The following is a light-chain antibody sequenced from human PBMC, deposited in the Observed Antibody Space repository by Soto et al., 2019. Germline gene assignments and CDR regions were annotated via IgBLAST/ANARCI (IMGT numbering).Light chain of an antibody. CDR2: GAS. CDR3: QQYGSSLLR. J-gene: IGKJ4*02. Sequence: EIVLTQSPGTLSLSPGERATLSCRASQSVSSSYLAWYQQKPGQAPRLLIYGASSRATGIPDRFSGSGSGTDFTLTISRLEPEDFAVYYCQQYGSSLLRFGGGTKVEIK. V-gene: IGKV3-20*01. CDR1: QSVSSSY.